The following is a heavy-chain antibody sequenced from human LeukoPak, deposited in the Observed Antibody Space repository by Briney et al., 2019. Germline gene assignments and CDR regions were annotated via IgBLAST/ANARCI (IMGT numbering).Heavy chain of an antibody. D-gene: IGHD3-10*02. CDR3: ARGLFGDPPGLDS. CDR1: GSTFSTYW. J-gene: IGHJ4*02. Sequence: GGSLRLSCAASGSTFSTYWMHWVRQAPGKGLVWVSRINTDGSSTSYADSVKGRVTISRDNGKNTLYLQMNSLRADDTAVYYCARGLFGDPPGLDSWGQGTLVTVSS. V-gene: IGHV3-74*01. CDR2: INTDGSST.